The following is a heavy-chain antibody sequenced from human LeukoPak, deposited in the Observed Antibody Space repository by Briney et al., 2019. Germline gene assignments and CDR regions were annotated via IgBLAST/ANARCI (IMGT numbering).Heavy chain of an antibody. D-gene: IGHD2-2*01. V-gene: IGHV4-34*01. CDR2: INHSGST. CDR1: GGFFSGYC. J-gene: IGHJ3*02. Sequence: SETLSLTCAVYGGFFSGYCWSWIRQPPGKGLEWIGEINHSGSTNYNPSLKSRVTISVDTSKNQFSLKLSSVTAADTAVYYCARRGLRVVPAAKNAFDIWGQGTMVTVSS. CDR3: ARRGLRVVPAAKNAFDI.